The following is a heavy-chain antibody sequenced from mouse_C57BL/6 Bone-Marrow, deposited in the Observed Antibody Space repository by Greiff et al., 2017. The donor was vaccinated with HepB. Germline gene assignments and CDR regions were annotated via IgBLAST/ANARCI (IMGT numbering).Heavy chain of an antibody. CDR1: GFTFSSYG. Sequence: EVMLVESGGDLVKPGGSLKLSCAASGFTFSSYGMSWVRQTPDKRLEWVATISSGGSYTYYPDSVKGRFTISRDNAKNTLYLQMSSLKSEDTAMYYCARHDLLWDYFDYWGQGTTLTVSS. D-gene: IGHD2-1*01. CDR3: ARHDLLWDYFDY. V-gene: IGHV5-6*02. J-gene: IGHJ2*01. CDR2: ISSGGSYT.